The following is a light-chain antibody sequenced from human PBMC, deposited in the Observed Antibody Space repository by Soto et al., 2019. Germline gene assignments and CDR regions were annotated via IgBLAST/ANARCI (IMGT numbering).Light chain of an antibody. Sequence: IVLMQAPRTLTKSPGERATLSCRASQSFNSIYLALCQQKPGQAARLLIYVASSRATAMPGRFRGNGARTYYTHSISWLLSEFVAVSYCKFYNIWTCGEGTKGE. CDR2: VAS. J-gene: IGKJ1*01. CDR1: QSFNSIY. CDR3: KFYNIWT. V-gene: IGKV3-20*01.